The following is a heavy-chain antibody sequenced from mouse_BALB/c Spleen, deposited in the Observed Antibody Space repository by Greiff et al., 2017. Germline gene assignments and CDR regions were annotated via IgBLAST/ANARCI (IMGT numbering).Heavy chain of an antibody. CDR1: GYTFTDYY. Sequence: VQLQQSGPELVKPGASVKISYKASGYTFTDYYINWVKQKPGQGLEWIGWIYPGSGNTKYNEKFKGKATLTVDTSSSTAYMQLSSLTSEDTAVYFCARSFYYDYGYWYFDVWGAGTTVTVSS. CDR2: IYPGSGNT. J-gene: IGHJ1*01. D-gene: IGHD2-4*01. CDR3: ARSFYYDYGYWYFDV. V-gene: IGHV1-84*02.